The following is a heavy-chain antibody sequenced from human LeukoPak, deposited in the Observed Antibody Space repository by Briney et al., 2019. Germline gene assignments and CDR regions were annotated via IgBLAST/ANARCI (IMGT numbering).Heavy chain of an antibody. J-gene: IGHJ4*02. V-gene: IGHV3-49*04. CDR1: GFAFGDYA. D-gene: IGHD6-13*01. CDR3: TRNRGIATAGILQAPHDY. Sequence: GRSLGLSCSASGFAFGDYAMSWVRQAPGGGLEWVGFTGSKPYGETTEYAASAKGRFTISRDDSKNIVYLQMNSLKVEDTALYYCTRNRGIATAGILQAPHDYWGQGTHVTVSS. CDR2: TGSKPYGETT.